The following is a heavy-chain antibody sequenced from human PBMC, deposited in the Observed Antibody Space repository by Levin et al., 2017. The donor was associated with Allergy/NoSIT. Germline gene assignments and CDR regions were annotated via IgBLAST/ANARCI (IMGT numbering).Heavy chain of an antibody. CDR3: ARYCSNTSCYDYYYRGMDV. D-gene: IGHD2-2*01. CDR2: FYYSGTS. Sequence: ESLKISCTVSGGPLSSSRYYWGWIRQPPGKGLEWIGTFYYSGTSYYNPSLKSRVTISGDTSKNQFSLKVTSVTAADTAVYYCARYCSNTSCYDYYYRGMDVWGQGTTVTVS. CDR1: GGPLSSSRYY. V-gene: IGHV4-39*07. J-gene: IGHJ6*02.